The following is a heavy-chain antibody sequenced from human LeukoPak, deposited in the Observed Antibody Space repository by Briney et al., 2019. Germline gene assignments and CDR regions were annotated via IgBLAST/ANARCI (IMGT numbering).Heavy chain of an antibody. CDR3: ARDRAEYQPTKDDAFDI. CDR2: IIPIFGTA. Sequence: GASVKVSCTASGGTFSSYAISWVRQAPGQGLEWMGGIIPIFGTANYAQKFQGRVTITADESTSTAYMELSSLRSEDTAVYYCARDRAEYQPTKDDAFDIWGQGTMVTVSS. J-gene: IGHJ3*02. V-gene: IGHV1-69*13. CDR1: GGTFSSYA. D-gene: IGHD2-2*01.